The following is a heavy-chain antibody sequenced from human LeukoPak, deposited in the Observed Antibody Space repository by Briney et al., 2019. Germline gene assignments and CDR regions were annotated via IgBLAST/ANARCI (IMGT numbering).Heavy chain of an antibody. J-gene: IGHJ6*03. Sequence: SVKVSCXASGGTFSSYAISWVRQAHGQGLEWMAGIIPIFGTANYAQKFQGRVTITADESTSTAYMELSSLRSEDTAVYYCASIIGAAAGTNYYYMDVWGKGTTVTVSS. CDR2: IIPIFGTA. CDR1: GGTFSSYA. CDR3: ASIIGAAAGTNYYYMDV. D-gene: IGHD6-13*01. V-gene: IGHV1-69*13.